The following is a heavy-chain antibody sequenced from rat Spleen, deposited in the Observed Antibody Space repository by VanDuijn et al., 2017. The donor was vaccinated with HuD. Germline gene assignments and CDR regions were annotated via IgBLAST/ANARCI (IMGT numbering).Heavy chain of an antibody. Sequence: EVRLQESGPGLVKPSQSLSLTCSVTGYSITSNYWGWIRKFPGNKMEWMGYINSAGSTNYNPSLKSRISITRDTSKNQFFLQVNSVTTEDTATYYCAWERYNLFDYWGQGVMVTVSS. CDR1: GYSITSNY. V-gene: IGHV3-3*01. CDR2: INSAGST. J-gene: IGHJ2*01. CDR3: AWERYNLFDY. D-gene: IGHD1-5*01.